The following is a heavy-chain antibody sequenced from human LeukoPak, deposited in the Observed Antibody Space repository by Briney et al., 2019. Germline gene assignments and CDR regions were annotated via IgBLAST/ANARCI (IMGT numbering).Heavy chain of an antibody. CDR3: ARANSATIPGVDP. Sequence: AGGSLRLSCVVSGFTVSTNYMSWVRQAPGKGLEWVSIIYSAGSTYYADSVKGRFTIPRDNSKNTVYLQMNSLRAEDTAVYYCARANSATIPGVDPWGQGTLVTVSS. CDR2: IYSAGST. V-gene: IGHV3-53*01. J-gene: IGHJ5*02. CDR1: GFTVSTNY. D-gene: IGHD1-26*01.